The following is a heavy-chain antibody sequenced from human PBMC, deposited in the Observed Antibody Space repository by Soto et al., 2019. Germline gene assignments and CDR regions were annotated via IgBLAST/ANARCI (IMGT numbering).Heavy chain of an antibody. Sequence: GGSLRLSCTASGFTVSINYMSWVRQAPGKGLEWVSVIYSGGSTYYADSVKGRFTFSRDNSKNTLYLQMNSLRAEDTAVYYCARDYDSSGYYNPGYWGQGTLVTVSS. CDR2: IYSGGST. CDR3: ARDYDSSGYYNPGY. V-gene: IGHV3-66*01. CDR1: GFTVSINY. J-gene: IGHJ4*02. D-gene: IGHD3-22*01.